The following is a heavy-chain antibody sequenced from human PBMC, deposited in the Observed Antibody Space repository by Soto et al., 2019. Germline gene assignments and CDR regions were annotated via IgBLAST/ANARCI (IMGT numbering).Heavy chain of an antibody. CDR2: INHSGST. J-gene: IGHJ3*02. V-gene: IGHV4-34*01. Sequence: SETLSLTCAVYGGSFSGYYWSWIRQPPGKGLEWIGEINHSGSTNYNPSLKSRVTISVDTSKNQFSLKLSSVTAADTAVYYCARERYFDWSAFDIWGQGTMVTVSS. D-gene: IGHD3-9*01. CDR3: ARERYFDWSAFDI. CDR1: GGSFSGYY.